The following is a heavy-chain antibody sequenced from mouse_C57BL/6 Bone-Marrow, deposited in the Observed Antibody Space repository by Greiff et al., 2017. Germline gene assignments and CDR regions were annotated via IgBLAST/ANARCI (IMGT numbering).Heavy chain of an antibody. V-gene: IGHV10-1*01. Sequence: EVKLVESGGGLVQPKGSLKLSCAASGFSFNTYAMNWVRQAPGKGLEWVARIRSKSNNYATYYADSVKDRFTISRDDSESMLYLQMNNLKTEDTAMYYWGGGGGGELGYAMDYWGQGTSVTVSS. CDR2: IRSKSNNYAT. D-gene: IGHD4-1*01. CDR1: GFSFNTYA. J-gene: IGHJ4*01. CDR3: GGGGGGELGYAMDY.